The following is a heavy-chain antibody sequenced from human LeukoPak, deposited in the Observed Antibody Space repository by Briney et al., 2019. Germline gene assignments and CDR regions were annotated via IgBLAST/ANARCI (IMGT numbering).Heavy chain of an antibody. CDR2: IKHDGSEK. CDR1: GFTFSTFW. J-gene: IGHJ4*02. D-gene: IGHD1-26*01. CDR3: ARNNYYARDY. V-gene: IGHV3-7*01. Sequence: GGSLRLSCAASGFTFSTFWMTWVRQAPGKGLEWVANIKHDGSEKYYVDSMKGRFTISRDNAKNSLYLQMNSLRAEDTAVYYCARNNYYARDYWGQGTLVTVSS.